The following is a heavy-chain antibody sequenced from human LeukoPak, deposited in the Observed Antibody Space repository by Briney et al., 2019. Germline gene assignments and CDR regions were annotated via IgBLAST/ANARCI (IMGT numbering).Heavy chain of an antibody. Sequence: SQTLSLTCAISGDSVSSNSAAWNWFRQSPSRGLEWLGRTYYRSKWYNDYAVSVKSRITINPDTSKNQFSLKLSSVTAADTAVYYCARQAARGRGYYFDYWGQGTLVTVSS. D-gene: IGHD2-15*01. CDR2: TYYRSKWYN. V-gene: IGHV6-1*01. CDR3: ARQAARGRGYYFDY. CDR1: GDSVSSNSAA. J-gene: IGHJ4*02.